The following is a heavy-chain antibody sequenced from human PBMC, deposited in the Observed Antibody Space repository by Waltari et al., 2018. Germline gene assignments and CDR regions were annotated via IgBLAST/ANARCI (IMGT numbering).Heavy chain of an antibody. J-gene: IGHJ4*02. CDR3: ARGLITMVRGVMAYFDY. CDR2: IYYSGST. Sequence: QVQLQESGPGLVKPSETLSLTCTVSGGSIRSYYWSWIRQPHGKGLEWIGYIYYSGSTNYNPSLKSRVTISVDTSKNQFSLKLSSVTAADTAVYYCARGLITMVRGVMAYFDYWGQGTLVTVSS. V-gene: IGHV4-59*01. CDR1: GGSIRSYY. D-gene: IGHD3-10*01.